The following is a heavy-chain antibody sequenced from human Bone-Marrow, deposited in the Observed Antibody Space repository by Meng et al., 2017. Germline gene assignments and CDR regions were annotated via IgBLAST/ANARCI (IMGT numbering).Heavy chain of an antibody. V-gene: IGHV4-30-4*01. J-gene: IGHJ5*02. CDR1: GGSISSGDYY. CDR3: ARDRGIAAAGQDNNWFDP. Sequence: QVQLQESGPGLVKPSQTLSLTCPASGGSISSGDYYWSWIRQPPGKGLEWIGYIYYSGSTYYNPSLKSRVTISVDTSKNQFSLKLSSVTAADTAVYYCARDRGIAAAGQDNNWFDPWGQGTLVTVSS. CDR2: IYYSGST. D-gene: IGHD6-13*01.